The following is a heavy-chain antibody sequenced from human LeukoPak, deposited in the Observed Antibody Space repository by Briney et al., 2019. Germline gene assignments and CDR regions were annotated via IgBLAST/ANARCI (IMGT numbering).Heavy chain of an antibody. CDR3: AQGDSYYDFLLSV. J-gene: IGHJ3*01. V-gene: IGHV3-23*01. CDR1: GFTFRSCA. D-gene: IGHD3-3*01. CDR2: ISGSGGKT. Sequence: GGSPRLSSEASGFTFRSCAMTWVRQAPGKGLEWVSAISGSGGKTYYADSVKGRFTISRDNSRNTLYLQMNSLRAEDTAVYYCAQGDSYYDFLLSVWGQGTMVIVSS.